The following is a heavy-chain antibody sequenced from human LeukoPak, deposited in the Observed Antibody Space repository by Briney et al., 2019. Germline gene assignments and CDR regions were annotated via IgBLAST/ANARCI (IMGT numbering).Heavy chain of an antibody. Sequence: GGSLRLSCAASGFTFSSYEMNWVRPAPGRGLEWGSYISSSVSTIYYTGSVKGRFTSSRDNAKTTLCLQMNSLRAEDTAVYYCAVKVTTFILFDYWGEGTLVTASS. V-gene: IGHV3-48*03. CDR1: GFTFSSYE. CDR3: AVKVTTFILFDY. CDR2: ISSSVSTI. J-gene: IGHJ4*02. D-gene: IGHD4-17*01.